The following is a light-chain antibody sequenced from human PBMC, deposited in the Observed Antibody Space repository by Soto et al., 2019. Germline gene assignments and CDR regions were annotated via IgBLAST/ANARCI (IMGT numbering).Light chain of an antibody. V-gene: IGKV1-39*01. J-gene: IGKJ1*01. CDR2: AAA. CDR1: QSISRY. CDR3: QQSYTTPWT. Sequence: DIRMTQSPSSLSASVGDRVIITCRASQSISRYLNWYHQKPRQAPKLLIYAAARLQSGAPSRISGSGSGTDFTLTISSLQVEDFAVYYCQQSYTTPWTFGQGTKVQIK.